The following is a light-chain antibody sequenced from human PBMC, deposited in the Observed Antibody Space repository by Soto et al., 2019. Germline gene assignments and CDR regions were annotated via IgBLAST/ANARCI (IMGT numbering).Light chain of an antibody. V-gene: IGKV1-27*01. CDR2: AAS. CDR3: QNYNSAPLT. Sequence: DVQMTQSPSAVSASGGDRVTITCRASQGISNYLAWYQQKTGKVPKXXIYAASTLQSGVPSRFSGSGSGTEFNLTISSLQPEDVATYYCQNYNSAPLTFGGGTKVDIK. CDR1: QGISNY. J-gene: IGKJ4*01.